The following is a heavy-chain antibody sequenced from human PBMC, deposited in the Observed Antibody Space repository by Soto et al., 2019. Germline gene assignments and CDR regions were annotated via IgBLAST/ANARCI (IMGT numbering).Heavy chain of an antibody. J-gene: IGHJ4*02. CDR1: GGSLSMYY. Sequence: QVQLQQWGAGLLKPSETLSLTCAVYGGSLSMYYWTWIRQAPGTGLEWIGEIDHRGNTNYSPSLKSRFTILLDTSKNQFSLKMTSVTAADMGTYYCARVRRLVGIRRSGHARGFDSWGQGTLVTVSS. D-gene: IGHD6-19*01. V-gene: IGHV4-34*01. CDR2: IDHRGNT. CDR3: ARVRRLVGIRRSGHARGFDS.